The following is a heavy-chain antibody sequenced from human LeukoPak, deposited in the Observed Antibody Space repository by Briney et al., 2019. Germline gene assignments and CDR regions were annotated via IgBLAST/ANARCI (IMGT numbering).Heavy chain of an antibody. CDR3: ARGLSSHYYFDY. J-gene: IGHJ4*02. CDR2: IYYSGST. V-gene: IGHV4-31*03. D-gene: IGHD6-13*01. Sequence: PSKTLSLTCTVSGCSFSSGGYYWSWLRQHPGTGLEWIGYIYYSGSTYYNPSLKSRVTISVDTSKNQFSLKLSSVTAADTAVYYCARGLSSHYYFDYWGQGTLVTVSS. CDR1: GCSFSSGGYY.